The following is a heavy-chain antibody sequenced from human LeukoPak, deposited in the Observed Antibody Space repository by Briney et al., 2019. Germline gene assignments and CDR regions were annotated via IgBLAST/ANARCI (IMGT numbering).Heavy chain of an antibody. V-gene: IGHV3-23*01. CDR1: GFTLSNYG. D-gene: IGHD3-22*01. CDR3: AKRGVVIRVILVGFHKEAYYFDS. J-gene: IGHJ4*02. Sequence: GGSLRLSCAVSGFTLSNYGMSWVRQAPRKGLEWVAGISDSGGRTNYADSVKGRFTISRDNPKNTLYLQMNSLRAEDTAVYFCAKRGVVIRVILVGFHKEAYYFDSWGQGALVTVSS. CDR2: ISDSGGRT.